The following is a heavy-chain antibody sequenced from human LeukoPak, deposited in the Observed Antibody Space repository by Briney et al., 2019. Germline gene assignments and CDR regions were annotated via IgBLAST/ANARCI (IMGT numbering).Heavy chain of an antibody. V-gene: IGHV3-30*01. Sequence: PGRSLRLSCAASGFTFSSYAMHWVRQAPGKGLEWVAVISYDGSNKYYADSVKGRFTISRDNSKNTLYLQMNSLRAEDTAVYYCARSGSQHHNWFDPWAREPWSPSPQ. J-gene: IGHJ5*02. CDR1: GFTFSSYA. CDR3: ARSGSQHHNWFDP. CDR2: ISYDGSNK. D-gene: IGHD2-2*01.